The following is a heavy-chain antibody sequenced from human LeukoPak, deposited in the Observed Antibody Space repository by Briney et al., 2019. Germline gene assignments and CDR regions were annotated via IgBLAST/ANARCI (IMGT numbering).Heavy chain of an antibody. J-gene: IGHJ4*02. CDR3: AKDMAIFGVVITYFDY. CDR1: GFTFSSYA. D-gene: IGHD3-3*01. Sequence: PGGSLRLSCAASGFTFSSYAISWVRQAPGKGLEWVSAISGSGGSTYYADSVKGRFTISRDNSKNTLYLQMNSLRAEDTAVYYCAKDMAIFGVVITYFDYWGQGTLVTVSS. V-gene: IGHV3-23*01. CDR2: ISGSGGST.